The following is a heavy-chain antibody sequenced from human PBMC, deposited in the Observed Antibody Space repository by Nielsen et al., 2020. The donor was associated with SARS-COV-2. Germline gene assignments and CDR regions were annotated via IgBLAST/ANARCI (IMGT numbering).Heavy chain of an antibody. Sequence: GESLKISCAASGFTFSDYAMSWVRQAPGEGLEWVSAISGSGGSTYYADSVKGRFTISRDNSKNTLYLQMNSLRAEDTAVYYCVNSGYDYSGYYYYGMDVWGQGTTVTVSS. CDR3: VNSGYDYSGYYYYGMDV. CDR1: GFTFSDYA. J-gene: IGHJ6*02. CDR2: ISGSGGST. D-gene: IGHD5-12*01. V-gene: IGHV3-23*01.